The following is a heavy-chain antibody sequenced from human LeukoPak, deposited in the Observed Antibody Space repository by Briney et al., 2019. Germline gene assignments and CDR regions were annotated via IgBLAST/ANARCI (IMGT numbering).Heavy chain of an antibody. D-gene: IGHD6-6*01. Sequence: GGSLRLSCAASGFTFSSYWMSWVRQAPGKGLEWVANIKQDGSEKYYVDSVKGRFTISRDNAKNSLYLQMNSLRAEDTAVYYCARDPPGSPSSIAAGWGQGTLVTVSS. CDR1: GFTFSSYW. J-gene: IGHJ4*02. V-gene: IGHV3-7*01. CDR2: IKQDGSEK. CDR3: ARDPPGSPSSIAAG.